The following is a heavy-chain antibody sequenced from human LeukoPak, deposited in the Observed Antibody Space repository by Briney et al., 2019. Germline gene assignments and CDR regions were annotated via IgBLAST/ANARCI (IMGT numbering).Heavy chain of an antibody. CDR3: AKDCSGGSCYFDY. Sequence: GGSLRLSCAVSGFTFRNYGMHWVRQAPGKGLEWVAVISYDESDKYYGDSVKGRFTISRDNSKNTLFLQMNSLRAEDTAVYYCAKDCSGGSCYFDYWGQGTLVTVSS. D-gene: IGHD2-15*01. J-gene: IGHJ4*02. V-gene: IGHV3-30*18. CDR1: GFTFRNYG. CDR2: ISYDESDK.